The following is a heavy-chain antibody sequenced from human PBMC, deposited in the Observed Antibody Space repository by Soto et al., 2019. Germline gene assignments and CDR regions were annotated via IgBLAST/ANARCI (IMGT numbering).Heavy chain of an antibody. CDR1: GFTFRSYA. V-gene: IGHV3-23*01. D-gene: IGHD3-22*01. CDR3: SKCLNYYAGSGDFDS. CDR2: ISGGGGST. Sequence: EVQLLESGGGLVQPGGSLRLSCAASGFTFRSYAMSWVRQAPGQGLEWVSAISGGGGSTYYADSVKGRLTISRHNPKNTLYRRMSRLSAVETAVYYCSKCLNYYAGSGDFDSWGQRTMVTVYS. J-gene: IGHJ4*02.